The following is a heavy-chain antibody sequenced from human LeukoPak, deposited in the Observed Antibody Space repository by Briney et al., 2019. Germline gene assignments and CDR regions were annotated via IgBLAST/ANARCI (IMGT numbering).Heavy chain of an antibody. CDR1: AGSISSYY. CDR2: IYYSGST. D-gene: IGHD3-3*01. J-gene: IGHJ4*02. CDR3: AGGGDDDFWSGYDLDHFDY. V-gene: IGHV4-59*01. Sequence: PSETLSLTCTVSAGSISSYYWSWIRQPPGKGLEWIGCIYYSGSTNYNPSLKSRVTISVDTSKNQFSLKLNSVTAADTAVYFCAGGGDDDFWSGYDLDHFDYWGQGTLVTVSS.